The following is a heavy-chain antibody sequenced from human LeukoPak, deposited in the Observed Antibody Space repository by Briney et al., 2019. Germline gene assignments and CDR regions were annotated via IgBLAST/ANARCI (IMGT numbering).Heavy chain of an antibody. CDR1: GVPFSDDY. J-gene: IGHJ4*02. D-gene: IGHD4-11*01. CDR3: ARGYHDYSPYYFDY. V-gene: IGHV3-11*01. Sequence: VGTLRLSCAASGVPFSDDYMSCIRQSPGKGREGGSDISSSGSTIYYADSVKCRFTTSRDNAKNSLYQQMNSLRAEATAVYSCARGYHDYSPYYFDYWGQGTLVTVSS. CDR2: ISSSGSTI.